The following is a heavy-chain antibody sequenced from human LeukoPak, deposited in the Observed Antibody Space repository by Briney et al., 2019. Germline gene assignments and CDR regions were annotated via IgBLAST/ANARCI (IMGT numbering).Heavy chain of an antibody. V-gene: IGHV3-21*01. D-gene: IGHD3-3*01. CDR3: ARTRHFGVVIYVMDV. CDR2: ISSSSSYI. J-gene: IGHJ6*02. Sequence: KSGGSLRLSCAASGFTFSSYSMNWVRQAPGKGLEWVSSISSSSSYIYYADSVKGRFTISRDNAKNSLYLQMNSLRAEDTAVYYCARTRHFGVVIYVMDVWGQGTTVTVSS. CDR1: GFTFSSYS.